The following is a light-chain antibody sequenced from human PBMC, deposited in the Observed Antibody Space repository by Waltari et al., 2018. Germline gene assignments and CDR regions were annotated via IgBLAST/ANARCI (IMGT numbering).Light chain of an antibody. Sequence: DIQMTQSPSSLSASVGDRVTITCQASQDISNYLKWYQQKPGNAPKLLIYDASNLETGVPSRFSGSGSGTDFTFTISSLQPEDIATYYCQQYDNLPFTFGPGTKVDIK. J-gene: IGKJ3*01. CDR3: QQYDNLPFT. CDR1: QDISNY. V-gene: IGKV1-33*01. CDR2: DAS.